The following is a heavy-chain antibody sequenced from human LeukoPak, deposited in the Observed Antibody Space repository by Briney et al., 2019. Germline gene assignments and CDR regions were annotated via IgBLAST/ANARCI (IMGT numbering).Heavy chain of an antibody. CDR1: GFTFSSYG. Sequence: GRSLRLSCAASGFTFSSYGMHWVRQAPGKGLEWVAVIWYDGSNKYYADSVKGRFTISRDNAKNSLYLQMNSLRAEDTALYYCAKDIWSGYPTDYGMDVWGQGTTVTVSS. J-gene: IGHJ6*02. D-gene: IGHD3-3*01. CDR3: AKDIWSGYPTDYGMDV. V-gene: IGHV3-33*03. CDR2: IWYDGSNK.